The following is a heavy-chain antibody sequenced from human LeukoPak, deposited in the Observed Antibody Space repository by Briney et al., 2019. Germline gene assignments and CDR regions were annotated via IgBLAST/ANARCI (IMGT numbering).Heavy chain of an antibody. CDR2: IYYSGST. Sequence: SETLSLTCAVSGGSISSNSYYWGWIRQPPGKGLEWIASIYYSGSTYYNPSLKSRVTISVDTSKNQFSLRLSSVTAADTAVYYCARVTGYVMEDYFDYWGQGTLVTVSS. V-gene: IGHV4-39*07. J-gene: IGHJ4*02. D-gene: IGHD6-13*01. CDR1: GGSISSNSYY. CDR3: ARVTGYVMEDYFDY.